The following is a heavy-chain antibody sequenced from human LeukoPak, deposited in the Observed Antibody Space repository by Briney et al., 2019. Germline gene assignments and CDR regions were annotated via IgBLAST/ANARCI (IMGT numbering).Heavy chain of an antibody. CDR2: ISYDGSNK. V-gene: IGHV3-30*03. CDR3: ARGPSVVVVAAPDF. Sequence: PGKSLRLSCAASGFTFNNYGMHWVRQAPGKGLEWVAVISYDGSNKYYADSVKGRFTISRDNSKNTLYLQLNSLRSEDTAVYYCARGPSVVVVAAPDFWGQGTLVTVSS. J-gene: IGHJ4*02. D-gene: IGHD2-15*01. CDR1: GFTFNNYG.